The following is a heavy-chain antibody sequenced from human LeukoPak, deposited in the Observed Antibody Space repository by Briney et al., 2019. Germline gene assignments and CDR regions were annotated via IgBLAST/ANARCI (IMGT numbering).Heavy chain of an antibody. V-gene: IGHV1-69*02. Sequence: GSSVKVSCKASGGTFSSYTISWVRQAPGQGLEWMGRIIPILGIANYAQKFQGRVTMTRNTSISTAYMELSSLRSEDTAVYYCARAIRYSSSNLNYYYMDVWGKGTTVTVSS. CDR3: ARAIRYSSSNLNYYYMDV. J-gene: IGHJ6*03. CDR1: GGTFSSYT. CDR2: IIPILGIA. D-gene: IGHD6-6*01.